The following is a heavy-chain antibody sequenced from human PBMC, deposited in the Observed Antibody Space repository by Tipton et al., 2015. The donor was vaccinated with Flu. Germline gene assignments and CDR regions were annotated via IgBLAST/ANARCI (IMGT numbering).Heavy chain of an antibody. V-gene: IGHV3-48*03. J-gene: IGHJ4*02. CDR3: ATLTGDDY. CDR2: IDGVGATI. CDR1: GFTFSTYE. Sequence: SLRLSCSASGFTFSTYEMSWVRQAPGKGLEWVSYIDGVGATIHYTDSVKGRFTISRDNAKNSLYLQMNGLRAEDTVVYYCATLTGDDYWGQGDLVTVSS. D-gene: IGHD7-27*01.